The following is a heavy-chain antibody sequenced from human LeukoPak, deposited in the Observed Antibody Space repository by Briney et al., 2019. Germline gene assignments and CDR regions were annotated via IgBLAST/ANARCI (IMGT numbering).Heavy chain of an antibody. CDR2: IKQDGSEK. J-gene: IGHJ4*02. V-gene: IGHV3-7*03. CDR3: ARDRGWYDY. Sequence: GGSLRLSCADSGFTFSSYWMSWVRQAPGKGLEWVANIKQDGSEKYYVDSVKGRFTISRDNAKSSLYLQMNSLRVEDTAVYYCARDRGWYDYWGQGTLVTVSS. CDR1: GFTFSSYW. D-gene: IGHD6-19*01.